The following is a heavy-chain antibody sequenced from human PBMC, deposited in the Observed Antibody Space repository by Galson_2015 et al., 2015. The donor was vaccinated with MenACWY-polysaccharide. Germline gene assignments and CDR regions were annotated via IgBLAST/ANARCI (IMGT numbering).Heavy chain of an antibody. CDR3: ARDVYGGHFDY. CDR1: GFTFSSFW. Sequence: SLRLSCAASGFTFSSFWMSWVRQAPGKGLEWVANIKQAESGKYYVDSVKGRFTISRDNAKNSLYLQMNSLRAEDTAVYYCARDVYGGHFDYWGQGTLVTVSS. V-gene: IGHV3-7*01. D-gene: IGHD4-23*01. J-gene: IGHJ4*02. CDR2: IKQAESGK.